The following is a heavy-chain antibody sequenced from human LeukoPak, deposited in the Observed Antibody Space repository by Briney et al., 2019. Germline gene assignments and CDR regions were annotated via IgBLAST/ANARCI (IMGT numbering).Heavy chain of an antibody. CDR2: IYYSGST. J-gene: IGHJ3*02. V-gene: IGHV4-59*12. CDR1: GGSISSYY. CDR3: ARRNIVPAAIPRSGRPFDI. D-gene: IGHD2-2*01. Sequence: SETLSLTCTVSGGSISSYYWSWIRQPPGKGLEWIGYIYYSGSTNYNPSLKSRVTISVDTSKNQFSLKLSSVTAADTAVYYCARRNIVPAAIPRSGRPFDIWGQGTMVTVSS.